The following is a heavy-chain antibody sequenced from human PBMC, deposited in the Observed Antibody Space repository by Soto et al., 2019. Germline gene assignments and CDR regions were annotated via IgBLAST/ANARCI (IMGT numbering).Heavy chain of an antibody. CDR3: ARNQEDLGEPYGMDV. D-gene: IGHD3-16*01. V-gene: IGHV1-18*01. Sequence: ASVKVSCKASGYTFTSYGISWVRQAPGQGLEWMGWISAYNGNTNYAQKLQGRVTMTTDTSTSTAYMELRSLRSDDTAVYYCARNQEDLGEPYGMDVWGQGTTVTVSS. CDR2: ISAYNGNT. CDR1: GYTFTSYG. J-gene: IGHJ6*02.